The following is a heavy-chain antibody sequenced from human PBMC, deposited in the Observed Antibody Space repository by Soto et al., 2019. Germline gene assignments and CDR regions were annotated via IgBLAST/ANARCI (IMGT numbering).Heavy chain of an antibody. J-gene: IGHJ4*02. D-gene: IGHD2-15*01. CDR1: GGSISSDGYY. V-gene: IGHV4-31*03. CDR2: IYYSGTT. Sequence: QVQLLESGPGLVKPSQTLSLTCIVSGGSISSDGYYWGWIRQLPGEGLEWIGYIYYSGTTYYNPSLKSRVTILLDTSKNEFSLRLSSMRDADTAMYYCASGSSEYYFDSWGQGTLVTVSS. CDR3: ASGSSEYYFDS.